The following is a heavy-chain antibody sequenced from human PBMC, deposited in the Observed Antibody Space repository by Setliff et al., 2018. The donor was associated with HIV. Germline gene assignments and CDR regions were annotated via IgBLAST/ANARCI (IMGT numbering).Heavy chain of an antibody. Sequence: SAKVSCKASGGTFSGSGINWVRQAPGQGFEWVGGLLPLFETTTYAQTFQGRVSITTDESTSTTYMELSSLRSDDTAVYYCARGQVVGYTYSGIELWGQGTLVTVSS. D-gene: IGHD5-18*01. CDR1: GGTFSGSG. V-gene: IGHV1-69*05. CDR2: LLPLFETT. CDR3: ARGQVVGYTYSGIEL. J-gene: IGHJ4*02.